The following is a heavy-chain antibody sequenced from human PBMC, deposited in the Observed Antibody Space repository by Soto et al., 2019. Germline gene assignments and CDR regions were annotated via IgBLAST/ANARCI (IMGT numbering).Heavy chain of an antibody. D-gene: IGHD2-15*01. CDR3: TTHSTTSGVVVDAYYFDY. V-gene: IGHV3-15*07. CDR1: GFTFSNAY. CDR2: IKSTTAGGTT. J-gene: IGHJ4*02. Sequence: EVQLVESGGGLVKPGGSLRLSCVASGFTFSNAYMNWVRQAPGKGLEWVARIKSTTAGGTTDYAAPVKGRFTISRDDSRNTLFLQMNSLKTEDTALYYCTTHSTTSGVVVDAYYFDYWGQGTQVTVSS.